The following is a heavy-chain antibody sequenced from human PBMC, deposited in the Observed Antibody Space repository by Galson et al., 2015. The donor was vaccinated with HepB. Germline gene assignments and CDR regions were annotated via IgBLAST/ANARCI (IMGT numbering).Heavy chain of an antibody. Sequence: SLRLSCAASGFTFSNYAMSWARQAPGKGLEWVSAVSGSGGSTYYADSVKGRFTISRDYSKNTLSLQMNSLRAEDTAVYYCAKGHGAVPDYWGQGTLVTVSS. CDR3: AKGHGAVPDY. D-gene: IGHD3-10*01. V-gene: IGHV3-23*01. CDR1: GFTFSNYA. CDR2: VSGSGGST. J-gene: IGHJ4*02.